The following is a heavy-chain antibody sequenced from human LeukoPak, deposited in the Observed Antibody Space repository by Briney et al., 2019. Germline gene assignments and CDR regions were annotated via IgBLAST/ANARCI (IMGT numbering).Heavy chain of an antibody. V-gene: IGHV1-69*04. CDR3: AREWRGSLGELSSSFDY. Sequence: GASVKVSCKASGGTFSSYAISWVRQAPGQGLEWMGRIIPIFGIANYAQKFQGRVTITADKSTSTAYMELSSLRSEDTAVYYCAREWRGSLGELSSSFDYWGQGTLVTVSS. CDR1: GGTFSSYA. D-gene: IGHD3-16*02. J-gene: IGHJ4*02. CDR2: IIPIFGIA.